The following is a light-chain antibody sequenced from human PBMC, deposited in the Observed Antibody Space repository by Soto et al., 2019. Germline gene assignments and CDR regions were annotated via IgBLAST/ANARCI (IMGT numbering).Light chain of an antibody. CDR2: GAS. V-gene: IGKV3-15*01. Sequence: EIVMTQSPATLSVSPGERATLSCRASQSVSRNLAWYQQEPGQAPRLLIYGASTRATGIPARFSGSGSGTEVTLTIGSLKSEDVAVYYCQHYNNWPITFGGGNKVEIK. CDR3: QHYNNWPIT. CDR1: QSVSRN. J-gene: IGKJ4*01.